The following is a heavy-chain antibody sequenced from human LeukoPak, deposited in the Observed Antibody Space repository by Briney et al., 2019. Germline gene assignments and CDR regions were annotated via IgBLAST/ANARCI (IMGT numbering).Heavy chain of an antibody. V-gene: IGHV1-8*02. D-gene: IGHD3-3*01. CDR2: MNPNRGNT. CDR3: ARVLRFLREGAVDP. Sequence: ASVKVSCKASGYTFTGYYMHWVRQATGQGLEWMGWMNPNRGNTGYAQKFQGRVTMTRNTSISTAYMELSSLRSEDTAVYYCARVLRFLREGAVDPWGQGTLVTVSS. J-gene: IGHJ5*02. CDR1: GYTFTGYY.